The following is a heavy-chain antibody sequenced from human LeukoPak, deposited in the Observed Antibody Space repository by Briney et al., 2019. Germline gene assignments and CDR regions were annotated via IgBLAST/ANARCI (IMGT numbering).Heavy chain of an antibody. CDR2: INPSGGST. CDR3: AKDLYDFWSGYHVFDY. Sequence: ASVKVSCKASGYTFTNYYMHWVRQAPGQGLEWMGIINPSGGSTTYTQKFQGRVTITGDTSTSIVYMELSSLRSDDSAVYYCAKDLYDFWSGYHVFDYWGQGTLVTVSS. J-gene: IGHJ4*02. CDR1: GYTFTNYY. V-gene: IGHV1-46*01. D-gene: IGHD3-3*01.